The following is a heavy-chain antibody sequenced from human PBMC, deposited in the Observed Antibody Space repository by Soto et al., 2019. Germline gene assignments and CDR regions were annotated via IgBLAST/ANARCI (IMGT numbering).Heavy chain of an antibody. CDR2: IDPSNSYT. CDR3: ARPRYCSGPHCGFDY. Sequence: GESLKISCKGSGYRFTSYWISWVRQMPGKGLEWMGRIDPSNSYTHYSPSFHGHVTISADNSISTAYLQWSSLKASDTAMYYCARPRYCSGPHCGFDYWGQGTLVTVSS. J-gene: IGHJ4*02. D-gene: IGHD2-15*01. V-gene: IGHV5-10-1*01. CDR1: GYRFTSYW.